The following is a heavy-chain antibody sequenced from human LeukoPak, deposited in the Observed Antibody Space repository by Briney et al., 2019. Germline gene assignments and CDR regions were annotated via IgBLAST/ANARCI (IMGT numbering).Heavy chain of an antibody. Sequence: PSETLSLTCSVSGGSISSYYWNWIRQPPGKGLVWIGYIYYSGSTNYNPSLKSRVTTSVDTSKNQFSLKLSSVTAADTAVYYCARERLGYYDRSGLDYWGQGTLVTVSS. CDR1: GGSISSYY. D-gene: IGHD3-22*01. J-gene: IGHJ4*02. V-gene: IGHV4-59*01. CDR3: ARERLGYYDRSGLDY. CDR2: IYYSGST.